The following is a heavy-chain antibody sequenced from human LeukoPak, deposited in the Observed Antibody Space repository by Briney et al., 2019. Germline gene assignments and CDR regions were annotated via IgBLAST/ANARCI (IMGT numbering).Heavy chain of an antibody. CDR1: GGSISSSSYY. D-gene: IGHD4-17*01. Sequence: SETLSLTCTVSGGSISSSSYYWGWIRQPPGKGLEWIGSIYYSGSTYYNPSLKSRVTISVDTSKNQFSLKLSSVTAADTAVYYCARGATVTTLYNWFDPWGQGTLVTVSS. V-gene: IGHV4-39*01. CDR2: IYYSGST. J-gene: IGHJ5*02. CDR3: ARGATVTTLYNWFDP.